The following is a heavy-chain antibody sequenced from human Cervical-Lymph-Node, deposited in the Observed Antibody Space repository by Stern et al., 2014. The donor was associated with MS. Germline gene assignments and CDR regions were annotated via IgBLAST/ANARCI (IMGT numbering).Heavy chain of an antibody. CDR3: AASTVTSDY. CDR1: GGTFSSYA. Sequence: QVQLEESGAEVKKPASSVKVSCKASGGTFSSYAIRWVRQAPGQGLVWRGGIIHIFGTANYAQKFQGRVTITADESTSPASMELSSVRAADTAVYYCAASTVTSDYWGQGTLVTVSS. D-gene: IGHD4-17*01. J-gene: IGHJ4*02. CDR2: IIHIFGTA. V-gene: IGHV1-69*01.